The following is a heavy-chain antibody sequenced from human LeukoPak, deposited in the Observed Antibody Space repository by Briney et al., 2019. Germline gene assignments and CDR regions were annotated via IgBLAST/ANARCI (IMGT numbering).Heavy chain of an antibody. CDR1: GGSTSSSSYY. V-gene: IGHV4-39*01. Sequence: PSETLSLTCTVSGGSTSSSSYYWGWIRQPPGKGREWLGSIYYSGSTYYNPSLKSRVTISVDTSKNQFSLKLSSVTAADTAVYYCARHLIELLWFGESSYYFDYWGQGTLVTVSS. D-gene: IGHD3-10*01. J-gene: IGHJ4*02. CDR2: IYYSGST. CDR3: ARHLIELLWFGESSYYFDY.